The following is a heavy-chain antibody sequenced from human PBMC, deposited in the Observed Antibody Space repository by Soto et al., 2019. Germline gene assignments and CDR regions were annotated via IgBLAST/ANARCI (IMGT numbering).Heavy chain of an antibody. Sequence: SETLSLTCTVSGGSISSYYWSWIRQPPGKGLEWIGYIYYSGSTNYNPSLKSRVTISVDTSKNQFSLKLSSVTAADTAVYYCARERTYYDYIWGPGDAFDIWGQGTMVTVSS. CDR1: GGSISSYY. CDR3: ARERTYYDYIWGPGDAFDI. D-gene: IGHD3-16*01. CDR2: IYYSGST. J-gene: IGHJ3*02. V-gene: IGHV4-59*08.